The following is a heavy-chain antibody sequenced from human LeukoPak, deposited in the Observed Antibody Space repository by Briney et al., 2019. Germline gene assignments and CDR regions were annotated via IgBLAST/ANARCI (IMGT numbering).Heavy chain of an antibody. Sequence: GGSLRLSCAASGFTFSSYAMSWVRQAPGKGLEWVSAISGSGGSSYYADSVKGRFTISRDNSKNTLYLQMNSLRAEDTAVYYCAKDGFIVVVPAAIGDWFDPWGQGTLVTVSS. V-gene: IGHV3-23*01. CDR1: GFTFSSYA. CDR3: AKDGFIVVVPAAIGDWFDP. J-gene: IGHJ5*02. D-gene: IGHD2-2*01. CDR2: ISGSGGSS.